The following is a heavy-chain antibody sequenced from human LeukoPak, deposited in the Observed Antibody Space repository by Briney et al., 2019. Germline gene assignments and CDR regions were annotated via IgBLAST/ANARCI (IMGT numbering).Heavy chain of an antibody. Sequence: PGGSLRLSCAVSGFTVSSIYMSWVRQAPGKGLEWVSFIYSDGNTYYGDSVKGRFTLSRDSSRNTLYLQMNSLTVDDTAVYYCARESDSYGTHYYYYGMDVWGQGTTVTVSS. CDR3: ARESDSYGTHYYYYGMDV. D-gene: IGHD5-18*01. CDR2: IYSDGNT. J-gene: IGHJ6*02. CDR1: GFTVSSIY. V-gene: IGHV3-53*01.